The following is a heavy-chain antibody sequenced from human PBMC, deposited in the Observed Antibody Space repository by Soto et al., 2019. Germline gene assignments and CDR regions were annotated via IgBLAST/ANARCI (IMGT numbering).Heavy chain of an antibody. V-gene: IGHV3-23*01. Sequence: EVQLLESGGGLVQPGGSLRLSCAASGFTFSSYAMSWVRQAPGKGLEWVSAISGSGGSTYYADSVKGRFTISRDNSKNTLYLQMNSLRAEDTAVYYCAKVVREVLWFGEPSWGMDVWGQGTTVTVSS. D-gene: IGHD3-10*01. J-gene: IGHJ6*02. CDR3: AKVVREVLWFGEPSWGMDV. CDR1: GFTFSSYA. CDR2: ISGSGGST.